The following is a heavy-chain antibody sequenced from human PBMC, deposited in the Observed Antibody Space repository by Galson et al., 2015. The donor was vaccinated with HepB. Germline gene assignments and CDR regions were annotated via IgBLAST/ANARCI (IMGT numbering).Heavy chain of an antibody. D-gene: IGHD3-10*01. J-gene: IGHJ4*02. Sequence: SLRLSCAASGFTFDDYAMHWVRRGPGKGLEWVSGISWNSGSIDYADCMKGRFTISRDNSKNSLFLQMNSLIPEDTAFYYCAKDGEDGEVMNPLFDKWGQGTLVTVSS. V-gene: IGHV3-9*01. CDR3: AKDGEDGEVMNPLFDK. CDR1: GFTFDDYA. CDR2: ISWNSGSI.